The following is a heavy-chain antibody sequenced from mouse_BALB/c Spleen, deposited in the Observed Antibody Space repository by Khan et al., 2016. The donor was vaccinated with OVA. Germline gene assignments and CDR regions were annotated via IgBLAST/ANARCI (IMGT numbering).Heavy chain of an antibody. CDR1: GYSFTNYI. CDR2: INPHNDGA. D-gene: IGHD1-1*01. V-gene: IGHV1S136*01. Sequence: VQLQQSGPELVKPGASVKMSCKASGYSFTNYIIHWVKQEPGQGLEWIGYINPHNDGAKYNEKFKGKATLTSDKSSSTAYMELSGLTSEDSAVYYCAGDYGRSFWFAYWGQGTLVTVSA. CDR3: AGDYGRSFWFAY. J-gene: IGHJ3*01.